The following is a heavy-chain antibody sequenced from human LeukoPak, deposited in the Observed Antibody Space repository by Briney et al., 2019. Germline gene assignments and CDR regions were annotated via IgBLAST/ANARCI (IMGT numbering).Heavy chain of an antibody. CDR3: ARECIAAAGSAWRHFSYYYYYYHMDV. V-gene: IGHV4-61*02. J-gene: IGHJ6*03. CDR1: GGSISSGSYY. CDR2: IYTSGST. D-gene: IGHD6-13*01. Sequence: SETLSLTCTVSGGSISSGSYYWSWIRQPAGKGLEWIGRIYTSGSTNYNPSLKSRVTISVDTSKNQFSLKLSSVTAADTAVYYCARECIAAAGSAWRHFSYYYYYYHMDVWGKGTTVTVSS.